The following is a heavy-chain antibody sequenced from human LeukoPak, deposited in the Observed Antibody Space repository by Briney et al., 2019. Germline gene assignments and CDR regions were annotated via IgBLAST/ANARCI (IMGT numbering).Heavy chain of an antibody. V-gene: IGHV4-38-2*01. Sequence: SETLSLTCAVSGYSISSGYYWGWIRQPPGKGLEWIGSIYHSGSTYYNPSLKSRVTISIDTSKNQFSLKLSSLTAADTAIYYCARGIESYGDYGYWGQGILVTVSS. CDR1: GYSISSGYY. J-gene: IGHJ4*02. CDR2: IYHSGST. CDR3: ARGIESYGDYGY. D-gene: IGHD4-17*01.